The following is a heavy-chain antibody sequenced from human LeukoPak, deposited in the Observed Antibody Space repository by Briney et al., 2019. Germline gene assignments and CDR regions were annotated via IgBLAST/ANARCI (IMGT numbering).Heavy chain of an antibody. CDR3: ASLKFENFDY. V-gene: IGHV4-39*01. CDR1: GGSISSSSYY. Sequence: SETLSLTCTVSGGSISSSSYYWGWIRQPPGKGLEWIGSIYYSGSTYYNPSLKSRVTISVDTSKNQFSLKLSSVTAADTAVYYCASLKFENFDYWGQGTLVTVSS. D-gene: IGHD3-10*01. CDR2: IYYSGST. J-gene: IGHJ4*02.